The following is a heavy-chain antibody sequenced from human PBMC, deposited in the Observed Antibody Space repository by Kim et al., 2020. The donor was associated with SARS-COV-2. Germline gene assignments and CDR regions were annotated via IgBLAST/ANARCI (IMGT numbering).Heavy chain of an antibody. CDR3: ANPYGDFPSDWVDP. V-gene: IGHV3-30*04. J-gene: IGHJ5*02. Sequence: GGSLRLSCAASGFTFSSYAIYWVRQAPGKGPEWVAVISYDGSNNYYADSVKGRFTISRANSKNTLYLQMNSLRPEDTAVYYCANPYGDFPSDWVDPWGQGTLVTVSS. CDR1: GFTFSSYA. D-gene: IGHD4-17*01. CDR2: ISYDGSNN.